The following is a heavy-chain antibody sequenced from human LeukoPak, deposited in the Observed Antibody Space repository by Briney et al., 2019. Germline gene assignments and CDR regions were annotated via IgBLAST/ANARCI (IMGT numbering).Heavy chain of an antibody. J-gene: IGHJ6*03. Sequence: GSLRLSCAASGFTFSSYNMNWVRQAPGKGLEWVSSITSSSSYIYYADSVKGRFTISRDNAKNSLYLQMDSLRVEDTAEYYCARDPYSGNYGAYYYYYMDVWGKGTTVTVSS. CDR1: GFTFSSYN. D-gene: IGHD1-26*01. V-gene: IGHV3-21*06. CDR2: ITSSSSYI. CDR3: ARDPYSGNYGAYYYYYMDV.